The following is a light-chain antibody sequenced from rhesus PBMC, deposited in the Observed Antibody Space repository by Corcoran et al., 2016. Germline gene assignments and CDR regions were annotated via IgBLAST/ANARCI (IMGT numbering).Light chain of an antibody. CDR1: QNIYSN. Sequence: DIQMTQSPSALSASVGDRVTISCRASQNIYSNLAWYQQKPGKAPKLLISSASSLQTGIPSRFSGGGSGTDFTLTISSLQPEDSAAYYCQQHKSYPLTFGGGTKVEIK. V-gene: IGKV1-44*03. CDR2: SAS. CDR3: QQHKSYPLT. J-gene: IGKJ4*01.